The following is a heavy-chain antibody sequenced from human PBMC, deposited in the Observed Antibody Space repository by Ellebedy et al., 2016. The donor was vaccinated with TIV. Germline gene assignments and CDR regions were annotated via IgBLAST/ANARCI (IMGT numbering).Heavy chain of an antibody. J-gene: IGHJ4*02. Sequence: GGSLRLSCAASGFTVSSNYMSWVRQAPGRGLEWVSTIYSSGGTYYAGSVKGRFTISRDNSKNTLYLQMNSLRAEDTAVYYCAGGMSVAGTSLGFWGQGTLVTVSS. CDR2: IYSSGGT. CDR3: AGGMSVAGTSLGF. D-gene: IGHD6-19*01. V-gene: IGHV3-53*01. CDR1: GFTVSSNY.